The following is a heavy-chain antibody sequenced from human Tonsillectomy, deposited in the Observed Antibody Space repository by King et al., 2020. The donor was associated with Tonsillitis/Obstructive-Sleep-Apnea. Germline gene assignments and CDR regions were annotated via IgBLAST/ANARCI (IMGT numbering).Heavy chain of an antibody. CDR1: GFTFSDYY. CDR2: ISSSSSTI. J-gene: IGHJ4*02. V-gene: IGHV3-11*01. CDR3: ASPKYYYDSDGYYFDY. Sequence: VQLVVSGGGLVKPGESLRLSCAASGFTFSDYYMSWFRQAPGKGLEWVSYISSSSSTIYYADSVKGRFTISRDNAKNSLYLQMNSLRAEDTAVYYCASPKYYYDSDGYYFDYWGQGTLVTVSS. D-gene: IGHD3-22*01.